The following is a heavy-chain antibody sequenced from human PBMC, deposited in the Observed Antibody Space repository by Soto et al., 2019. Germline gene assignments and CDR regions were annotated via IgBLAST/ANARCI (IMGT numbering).Heavy chain of an antibody. V-gene: IGHV4-30-2*01. CDR3: ARGYYDSSGYYDDY. D-gene: IGHD3-22*01. CDR1: GGSISSGGYF. CDR2: IYHSGST. Sequence: QLQLQESGSGLVKPSQTLSLTCAVSGGSISSGGYFWSWIRQPPGKGLEWIGYIYHSGSTYYNPFLKSRVTISVDRSKNQFSLKLSSVTAADTAVYYCARGYYDSSGYYDDYWGQGTLVTVSS. J-gene: IGHJ4*02.